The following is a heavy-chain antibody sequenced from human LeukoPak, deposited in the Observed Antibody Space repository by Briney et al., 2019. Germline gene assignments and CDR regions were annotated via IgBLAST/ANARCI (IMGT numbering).Heavy chain of an antibody. CDR2: IYSGGST. CDR3: ASTHYGLDAFDI. CDR1: GFTVSSNY. V-gene: IGHV3-66*01. Sequence: PGGSLTLSCAASGFTVSSNYMSWVRQAPGKGLEWVSVIYSGGSTYYADSVKGRFTISRDNSKNTLYLQMNSLRAEDTAVYYCASTHYGLDAFDIWGQGTMVTVSS. J-gene: IGHJ3*02. D-gene: IGHD4-17*01.